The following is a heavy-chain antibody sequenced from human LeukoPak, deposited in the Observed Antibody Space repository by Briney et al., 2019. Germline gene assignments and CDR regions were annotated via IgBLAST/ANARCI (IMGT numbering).Heavy chain of an antibody. D-gene: IGHD3-16*01. CDR2: ISSSSSYI. J-gene: IGHJ4*02. CDR1: GFTFSSYS. V-gene: IGHV3-21*01. CDR3: ATNPKLGDY. Sequence: GGSLRLSCAASGFTFSSYSMNWVRQAPGKGLEWVSSISSSSSYIYYADSAKGRFTISRDNAKNSLYLQMNSLRAEDTAVYYCATNPKLGDYWGQGTLVTVSS.